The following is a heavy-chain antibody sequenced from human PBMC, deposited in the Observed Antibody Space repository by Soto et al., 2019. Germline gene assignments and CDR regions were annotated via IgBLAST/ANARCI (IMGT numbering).Heavy chain of an antibody. Sequence: PGESLKISCKVSGYSFTRYWITWVRQTTEKGLEWMGRIDPSDSYINYNPSFQGHVTISVDTSTSTAYLQWTSLRAEDTAVYYCARPYGSGSLKDPFKAPDAFDIWGQGTMVTVSS. CDR3: ARPYGSGSLKDPFKAPDAFDI. CDR2: IDPSDSYI. CDR1: GYSFTRYW. J-gene: IGHJ3*02. V-gene: IGHV5-10-1*01. D-gene: IGHD3-10*01.